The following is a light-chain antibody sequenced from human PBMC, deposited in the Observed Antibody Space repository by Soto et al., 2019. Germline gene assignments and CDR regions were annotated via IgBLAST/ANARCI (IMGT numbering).Light chain of an antibody. CDR3: EQYDERPLDLA. Sequence: EIVMTQSPATLSVSPGERATLSCRASQSVSTNLAWYQQKPGQAPRLLIYAASVRAARIPARFSGGGAGTELTLPISSLQAEDFAVYYCEQYDERPLDLAVGGGTKVEIK. CDR2: AAS. J-gene: IGKJ4*01. V-gene: IGKV3-15*01. CDR1: QSVSTN.